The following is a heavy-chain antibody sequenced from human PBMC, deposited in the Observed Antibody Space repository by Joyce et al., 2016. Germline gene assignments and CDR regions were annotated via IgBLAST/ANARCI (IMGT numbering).Heavy chain of an antibody. Sequence: VQLVESGGGLVKPGRSLRLSCTSSGFIFGDYAMNWFRQGQGKGREWVGFIRSKADGGTKDYAASGKGRFTISRDDSKSIAYMQMNSLKTEDTAVYYCTRIGDCSGGSCYEGWFDPWGQGTLVTVSS. CDR3: TRIGDCSGGSCYEGWFDP. CDR1: GFIFGDYA. V-gene: IGHV3-49*05. CDR2: IRSKADGGTK. D-gene: IGHD2-15*01. J-gene: IGHJ5*02.